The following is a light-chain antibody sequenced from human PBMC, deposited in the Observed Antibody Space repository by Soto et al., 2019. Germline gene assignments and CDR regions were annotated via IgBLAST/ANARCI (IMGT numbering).Light chain of an antibody. J-gene: IGKJ1*01. CDR1: QSVRSW. CDR2: DTS. CDR3: QHYGSFPPT. Sequence: DIQMTQSPSTLSASVGDRVTITCRASQSVRSWLAWYQHKPGKAPKLLIYDTSTLQSGVSSRFSGSGSGTEITLTNTSVQSDDFATYFCQHYGSFPPTFGRGTKVDI. V-gene: IGKV1-5*01.